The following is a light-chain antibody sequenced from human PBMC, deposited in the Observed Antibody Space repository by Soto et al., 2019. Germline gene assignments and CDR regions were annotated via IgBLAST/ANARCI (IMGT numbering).Light chain of an antibody. J-gene: IGKJ2*01. CDR1: HSISTE. Sequence: EIVMTQSPATLSVSPGERATLSCRASHSISTELAWYQQKPGQPPRLLIYSASTRATGIPARFTGSGSGSEFTLTISGLQSEDFAVSYCQQGHNWPLTFGQGTRLEI. CDR2: SAS. V-gene: IGKV3-15*01. CDR3: QQGHNWPLT.